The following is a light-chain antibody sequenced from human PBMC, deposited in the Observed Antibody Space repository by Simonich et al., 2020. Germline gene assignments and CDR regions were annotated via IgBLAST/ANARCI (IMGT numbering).Light chain of an antibody. CDR2: WAS. Sequence: DIVMTQSPDSLAVSLGERATINCKSSQSVLYSSNNKNYLAWYQQKPGHPPKLLIYWASTRESGVPDRFSGSGSGTDFTLTISSLQAEDVAVYYCQQYYSNPFTFGPGTKVDIK. CDR1: QSVLYSSNNKNY. CDR3: QQYYSNPFT. V-gene: IGKV4-1*01. J-gene: IGKJ3*01.